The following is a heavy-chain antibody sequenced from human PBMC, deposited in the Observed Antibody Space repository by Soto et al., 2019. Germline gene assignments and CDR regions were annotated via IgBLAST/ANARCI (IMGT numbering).Heavy chain of an antibody. CDR3: VRGYYDSGCYHYFFDF. Sequence: QITLKESGPTLVKPTQTLALTCTFSGFSLTTTGAGVGWIRQPPGKALEWLAFIYWDDDERYSPSLKRRFTITKDTPKNQVVLTLTNMDPVDTGTYYCVRGYYDSGCYHYFFDFWGQGSQVTVSS. CDR1: GFSLTTTGAG. J-gene: IGHJ4*02. CDR2: IYWDDDE. V-gene: IGHV2-5*04. D-gene: IGHD3-22*01.